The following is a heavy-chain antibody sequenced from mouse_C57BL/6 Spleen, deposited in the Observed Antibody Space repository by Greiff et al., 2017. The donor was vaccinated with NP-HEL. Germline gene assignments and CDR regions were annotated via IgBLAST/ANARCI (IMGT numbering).Heavy chain of an antibody. Sequence: QVQLQQSGAELARPGASVKLSCKASGYTFTSYGISWVKQRTGQGLEWIGEIYPRSGNTYYNEKFKGKATLTADKSSSTAYMELRSLTSEDSAVYFCARSGTVVAYYYAMDYWGQGTSVTVSS. CDR3: ARSGTVVAYYYAMDY. J-gene: IGHJ4*01. CDR1: GYTFTSYG. D-gene: IGHD1-1*01. CDR2: IYPRSGNT. V-gene: IGHV1-81*01.